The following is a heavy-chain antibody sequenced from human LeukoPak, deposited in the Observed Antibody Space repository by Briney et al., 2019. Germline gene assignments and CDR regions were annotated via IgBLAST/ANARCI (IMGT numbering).Heavy chain of an antibody. D-gene: IGHD6-13*01. Sequence: SETLSLTCTVSGGSISSYYWSWIRQPPGKGLEWIGYIYYSGSTNYNPSLKSRVTISVDTSKNQFSLKLSSVTAADTAVYYCARLEEQRLVPDYWGQGTLVTVSS. J-gene: IGHJ4*02. CDR2: IYYSGST. CDR1: GGSISSYY. V-gene: IGHV4-59*01. CDR3: ARLEEQRLVPDY.